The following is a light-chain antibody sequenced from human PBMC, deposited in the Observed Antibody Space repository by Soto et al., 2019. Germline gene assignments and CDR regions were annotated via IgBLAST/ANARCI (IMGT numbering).Light chain of an antibody. Sequence: QSALTQPASVSGSPRQSITISCTGTSSDVGSYNLVSWYQQHPGKAPKLMIYEVSKRPSGVSNRFSGSKSGNTASLTISGLQAEDEADYYCCSYAGSKVFGTGTKVTVL. J-gene: IGLJ1*01. CDR1: SSDVGSYNL. CDR3: CSYAGSKV. CDR2: EVS. V-gene: IGLV2-23*02.